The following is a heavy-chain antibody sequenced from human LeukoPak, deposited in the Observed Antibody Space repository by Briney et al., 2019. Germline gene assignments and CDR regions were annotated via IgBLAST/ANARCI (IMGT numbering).Heavy chain of an antibody. CDR3: ARAPGTGGDRFDY. J-gene: IGHJ4*02. CDR2: IIPIFGTA. CDR1: GGTFSSYA. D-gene: IGHD4-17*01. V-gene: IGHV1-69*05. Sequence: SVKVSCKASGGTFSSYAISWVRQAPGQGLEWMGGIIPIFGTANYAQKFQGRVTMTTDTSTSTAYMELRSLRSDDTAVYYCARAPGTGGDRFDYWGQGTLATVSS.